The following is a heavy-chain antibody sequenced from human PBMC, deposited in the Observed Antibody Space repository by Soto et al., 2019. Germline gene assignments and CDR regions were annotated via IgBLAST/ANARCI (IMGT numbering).Heavy chain of an antibody. V-gene: IGHV4-30-2*01. J-gene: IGHJ6*02. Sequence: SETLSLTCAVSGGSISSGGYSWSWIRQPPGKGLEWIGYIYHSGSTYYNPSLKSRVTISVDRSKNQFSLKLTSVTAADTAVYYCARGDPLLWFGEKVYYGMDVWGQGTTVTVS. D-gene: IGHD3-10*01. CDR1: GGSISSGGYS. CDR2: IYHSGST. CDR3: ARGDPLLWFGEKVYYGMDV.